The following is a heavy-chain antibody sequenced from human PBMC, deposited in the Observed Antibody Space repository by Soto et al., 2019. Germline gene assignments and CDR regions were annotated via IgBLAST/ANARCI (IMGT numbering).Heavy chain of an antibody. V-gene: IGHV1-69*10. J-gene: IGHJ4*02. CDR1: GGTFSSYA. CDR2: IIPILGIA. Sequence: ASVKVSCKASGGTFSSYAISWVRQAPGQGLEWMGGIIPILGIANYAQKFQARVTSTADKSTSTAYMELSSLRSDLTAVYYCARVPPVEMATIGNYYFDYWGKGTVVNVS. CDR3: ARVPPVEMATIGNYYFDY. D-gene: IGHD5-12*01.